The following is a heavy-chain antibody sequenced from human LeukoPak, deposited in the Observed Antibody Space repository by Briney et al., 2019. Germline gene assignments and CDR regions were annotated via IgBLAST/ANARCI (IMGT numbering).Heavy chain of an antibody. V-gene: IGHV3-23*01. Sequence: GGSLRLSCAASGFAFSSYDMSWVRQAPGKGLEWVSAISGSGDRTFYRDSVKGRFTISRDNSKNTLYLQMYSLGAEDTALYYCAKYRDGRQPWYWGQGTLVTVSS. CDR2: ISGSGDRT. CDR1: GFAFSSYD. CDR3: AKYRDGRQPWY. J-gene: IGHJ4*02. D-gene: IGHD5-24*01.